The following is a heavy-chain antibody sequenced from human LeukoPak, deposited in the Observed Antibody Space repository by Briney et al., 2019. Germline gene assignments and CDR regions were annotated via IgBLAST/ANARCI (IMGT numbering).Heavy chain of an antibody. CDR3: ARDQVGYYDSSGYYSPYYYYGMDV. V-gene: IGHV4-31*03. Sequence: SETLSLTCTVSGGSISSGGYYWSWIRQHPGKGLEWIGYIYYSGSTYYNPSLKSRVTISVDTSKNQFSLKLSSVTAADTAVYYCARDQVGYYDSSGYYSPYYYYGMDVWGQGTTVTVPS. J-gene: IGHJ6*02. D-gene: IGHD3-22*01. CDR1: GGSISSGGYY. CDR2: IYYSGST.